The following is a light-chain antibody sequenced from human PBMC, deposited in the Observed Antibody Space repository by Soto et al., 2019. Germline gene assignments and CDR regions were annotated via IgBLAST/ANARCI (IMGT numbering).Light chain of an antibody. V-gene: IGLV2-8*01. Sequence: QSALTQPPSASGSPGQSVTISCTGTSSDVGSYRFVSWYQQHPGKAPKLLIYEVSKRPSGVPDRFSASTSGNSASLTVSGLQADDEADYYCSSYAGNTNVIFGGGTKLTVL. CDR1: SSDVGSYRF. CDR2: EVS. CDR3: SSYAGNTNVI. J-gene: IGLJ2*01.